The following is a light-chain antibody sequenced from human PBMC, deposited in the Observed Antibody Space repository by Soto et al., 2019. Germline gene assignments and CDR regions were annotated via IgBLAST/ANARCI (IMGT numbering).Light chain of an antibody. CDR3: SSYVGTNSYV. CDR1: SSDVGGYDY. J-gene: IGLJ1*01. CDR2: EVS. V-gene: IGLV2-8*01. Sequence: QSARTQPPSASGSPGQSVTISCTGTSSDVGGYDYVSWYKQHPGKAPKLMIYEVSKRPSGVPDRFSGSKSGNMAALTVSGLQAEDEADYYCSSYVGTNSYVFGTGTKLTVL.